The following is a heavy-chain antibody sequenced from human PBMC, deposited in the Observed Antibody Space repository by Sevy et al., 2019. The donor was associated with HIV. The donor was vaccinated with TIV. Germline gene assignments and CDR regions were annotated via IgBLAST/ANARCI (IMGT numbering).Heavy chain of an antibody. D-gene: IGHD3-22*01. Sequence: GGSLRLSCAASGFTFSIYSMNWVRQAPGKGLEWVSSISRSSTYIYYADSVRGRFTISRDNAKNSLYLQMHSLRAEDTAVYYCASGSLDSTGYPFDYWGQGTLVTVSS. CDR1: GFTFSIYS. CDR2: ISRSSTYI. V-gene: IGHV3-21*01. J-gene: IGHJ4*02. CDR3: ASGSLDSTGYPFDY.